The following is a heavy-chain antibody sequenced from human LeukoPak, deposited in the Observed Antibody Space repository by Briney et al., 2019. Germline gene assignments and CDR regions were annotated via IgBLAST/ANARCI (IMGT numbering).Heavy chain of an antibody. V-gene: IGHV3-33*01. Sequence: GGSLRLPCAASVITFSTFGMHWVRQAPGKGLEWVAFIWYDGSNTYYADSVKGRFTISRDNSKNTLYLQMNSLRVEDTAVYYCARDGTQTAGPFDPWGQGTLVTVSS. D-gene: IGHD1/OR15-1a*01. CDR3: ARDGTQTAGPFDP. J-gene: IGHJ5*02. CDR1: VITFSTFG. CDR2: IWYDGSNT.